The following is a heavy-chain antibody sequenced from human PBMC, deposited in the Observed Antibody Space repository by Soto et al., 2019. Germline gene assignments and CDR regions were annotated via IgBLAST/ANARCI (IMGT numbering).Heavy chain of an antibody. CDR3: ARDWEKGSGWYEDYYYGMDV. CDR2: INAGNGNT. Sequence: ASVKVSCKASGYTFTCYAMHWVRQAPGQRLEWMGWINAGNGNTKYSQKFQGRVTITRDTSASTAYMELSSLRSEDTAVYYCARDWEKGSGWYEDYYYGMDVWGQGTTVTVSS. D-gene: IGHD6-19*01. CDR1: GYTFTCYA. J-gene: IGHJ6*02. V-gene: IGHV1-3*01.